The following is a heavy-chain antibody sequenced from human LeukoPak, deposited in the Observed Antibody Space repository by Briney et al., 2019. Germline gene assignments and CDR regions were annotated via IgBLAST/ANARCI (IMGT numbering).Heavy chain of an antibody. CDR1: GGSISSGGYY. V-gene: IGHV4-31*03. J-gene: IGHJ4*02. Sequence: PSQTLSLTCTVSGGSISSGGYYWSWIRQHPGKGLEWIGYIYYSGSTYYNPSLKSRVTISVDTSKNQFSLKLSFVTAADTAVYYCAREIQYGSGSYYKTYYFDYWGQGTLVTVSS. CDR3: AREIQYGSGSYYKTYYFDY. CDR2: IYYSGST. D-gene: IGHD3-10*01.